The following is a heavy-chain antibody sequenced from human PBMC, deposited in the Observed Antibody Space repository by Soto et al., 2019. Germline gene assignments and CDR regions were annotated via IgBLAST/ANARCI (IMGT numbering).Heavy chain of an antibody. CDR2: IYYSGST. CDR1: GGSVSSGSYY. D-gene: IGHD3-3*01. J-gene: IGHJ4*02. CDR3: ARGRNFWSGYYPY. V-gene: IGHV4-61*01. Sequence: PSETLSLTCTVSGGSVSSGSYYWSWIRQPPGKGLEWIGYIYYSGSTNYNPSLKSRVTISVDTSKNQFSLKLSSVTAADTAVYYCARGRNFWSGYYPYWGRGTLVTVSS.